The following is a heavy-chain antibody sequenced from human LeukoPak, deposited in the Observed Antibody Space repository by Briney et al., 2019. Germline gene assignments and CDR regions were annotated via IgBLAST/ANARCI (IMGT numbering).Heavy chain of an antibody. J-gene: IGHJ4*02. CDR1: GDSVSSNIAA. D-gene: IGHD2-21*02. Sequence: SQTLSLTCAIPGDSVSSNIAAWNWIRQSPSRGLEWLGRTYYRSKWYSDYGVSVQSRITFSADTSKNQFSLQLNSVTPEDTAVYYCARDVHGDLDYWGQGALVTVSS. CDR2: TYYRSKWYS. CDR3: ARDVHGDLDY. V-gene: IGHV6-1*01.